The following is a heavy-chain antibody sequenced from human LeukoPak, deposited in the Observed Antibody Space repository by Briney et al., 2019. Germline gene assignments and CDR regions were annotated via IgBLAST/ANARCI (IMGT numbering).Heavy chain of an antibody. J-gene: IGHJ2*01. CDR3: ARVATMVRGAERGLTSGYFDL. D-gene: IGHD3-10*01. CDR2: IKQDGSEK. V-gene: IGHV3-7*01. CDR1: GFTFSSYW. Sequence: PGGSLRLSCAASGFTFSSYWMSWVRQAPGKGLEWVANIKQDGSEKYYVDSVKGRFTISRDNAKNSLYLQMNSLRAEDTAVYYCARVATMVRGAERGLTSGYFDLWGRGTLVTVSS.